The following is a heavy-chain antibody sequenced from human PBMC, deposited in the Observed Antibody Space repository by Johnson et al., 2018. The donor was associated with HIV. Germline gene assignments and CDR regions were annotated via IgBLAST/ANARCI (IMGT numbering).Heavy chain of an antibody. CDR2: LYADGRT. V-gene: IGHV3-66*02. CDR3: ATKGSKWELIVEGFAV. CDR1: GFTFSNAW. J-gene: IGHJ3*01. Sequence: VQLVESGGGLVKPGVSLRLSCAASGFTFSNAWMSWVRQAPGKGLEWVSVLYADGRTYYADSVKGRFTVSSDYSENTLYLQMNSLTAEDTAVYYCATKGSKWELIVEGFAVWGQGTMVTVSS. D-gene: IGHD1-26*01.